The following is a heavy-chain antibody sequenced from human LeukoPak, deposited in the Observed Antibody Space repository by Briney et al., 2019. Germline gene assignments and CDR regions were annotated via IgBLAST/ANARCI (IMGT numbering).Heavy chain of an antibody. D-gene: IGHD2-21*02. CDR1: GFTFDDYG. J-gene: IGHJ6*03. Sequence: GGSLRLSCAASGFTFDDYGMSWVRQAPGKGLEWVSGINWNGGGTGYADSVKGRFTISRDNAKNSLYLQMNSLRAEDTALYYCARDLTDCGGDCYSGRYYYYYYMDVWGKGTTVTVSS. V-gene: IGHV3-20*04. CDR3: ARDLTDCGGDCYSGRYYYYYYMDV. CDR2: INWNGGGT.